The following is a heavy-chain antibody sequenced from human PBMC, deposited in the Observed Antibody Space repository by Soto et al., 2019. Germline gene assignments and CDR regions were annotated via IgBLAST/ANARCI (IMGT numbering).Heavy chain of an antibody. CDR2: ISSSSSTI. Sequence: GGSLRLACAASGFTLTMNGVREAPGKGLEWVSYISSSSSTIYYADSVKGRFTISRDNAKNSVYLQMDSLRAEDTAVYYCARGNSGWYNAFDIWGQGTLVPVSS. V-gene: IGHV3-48*01. CDR1: GFTLT. J-gene: IGHJ3*02. CDR3: ARGNSGWYNAFDI. D-gene: IGHD6-13*01.